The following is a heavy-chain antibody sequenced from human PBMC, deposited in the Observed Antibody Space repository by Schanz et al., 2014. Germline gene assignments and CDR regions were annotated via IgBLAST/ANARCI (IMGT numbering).Heavy chain of an antibody. CDR1: GFTLSSYG. CDR2: VSRSTPDI. J-gene: IGHJ4*02. D-gene: IGHD1-1*01. CDR3: ARDRRNADLDY. Sequence: VRLVESGGGVVQPGRSLRLSCAASGFTLSSYGMHWVRQAPGKGLEWVSYVSRSTPDIYYADSVKGRFTISRDNAKNSLYLEMNSLRAEDTALYYCARDRRNADLDYWGQGTLVTVSS. V-gene: IGHV3-48*01.